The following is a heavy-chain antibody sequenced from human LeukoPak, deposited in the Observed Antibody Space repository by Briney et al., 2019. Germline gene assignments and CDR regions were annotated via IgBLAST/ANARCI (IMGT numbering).Heavy chain of an antibody. V-gene: IGHV4-4*02. CDR1: GGSISSSNW. CDR2: IYYSGHT. Sequence: SGTLSLTCAVSGGSISSSNWWSWIRQPPGKGLEWIGSIYYSGHTYYNPSLKSRVTISVDTSNNQFSLKLSSVTAADTAIYYCASEYCSGDSCEGGHFDYWGQGTLVTVSS. J-gene: IGHJ4*02. D-gene: IGHD2-15*01. CDR3: ASEYCSGDSCEGGHFDY.